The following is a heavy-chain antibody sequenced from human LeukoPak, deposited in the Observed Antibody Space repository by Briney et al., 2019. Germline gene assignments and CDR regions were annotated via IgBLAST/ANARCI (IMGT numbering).Heavy chain of an antibody. V-gene: IGHV1-2*04. Sequence: GASVKVSCKASGYTFTGYYMHWVRQAPGQGLEWMGWINPNSGGTNYAQKFQGWVTMTRDTSISTAYMELSRLRSDDTAVYYCARDRLLGASRSYLRHRIDGWGQGTKVTVSS. D-gene: IGHD3-10*01. CDR1: GYTFTGYY. CDR3: ARDRLLGASRSYLRHRIDG. J-gene: IGHJ6*02. CDR2: INPNSGGT.